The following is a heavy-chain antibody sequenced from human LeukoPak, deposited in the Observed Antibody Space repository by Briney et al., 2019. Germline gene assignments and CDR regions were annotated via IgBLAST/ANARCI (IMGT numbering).Heavy chain of an antibody. J-gene: IGHJ4*02. CDR3: ARVSSFRVIGEPNYFDY. D-gene: IGHD3-22*01. V-gene: IGHV4-30-4*01. Sequence: SETLSLTCTVSGGSISSGDYYWSWIRQPPGKGLEWIGYIYYSGSTYYNPSLKSRVTISVDTSKNQFSLKLSSVTAADTAVYYCARVSSFRVIGEPNYFDYWGQGTLVTVSS. CDR1: GGSISSGDYY. CDR2: IYYSGST.